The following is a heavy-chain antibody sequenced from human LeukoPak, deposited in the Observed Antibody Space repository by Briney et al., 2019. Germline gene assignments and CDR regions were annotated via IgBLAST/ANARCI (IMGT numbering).Heavy chain of an antibody. CDR1: GFIFNNYG. J-gene: IGHJ3*02. D-gene: IGHD3-10*01. Sequence: GGSLRLSCAASGFIFNNYGMHWVRQAPGKGLEWVAFIRFDGSNKYYADSVKGRFTISRENAKNSLYLQMNSLRAGDTAVYYCARDIMVRGGGAFDIWGQGTMVTVSS. V-gene: IGHV3-30*02. CDR2: IRFDGSNK. CDR3: ARDIMVRGGGAFDI.